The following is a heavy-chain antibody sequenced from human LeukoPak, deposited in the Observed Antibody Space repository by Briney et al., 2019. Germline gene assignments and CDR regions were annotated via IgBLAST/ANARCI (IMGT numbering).Heavy chain of an antibody. CDR3: ARAESIYSSSWYDAFDI. Sequence: SQTLSLTCAISGDSVSSNSAAWNWIRQSPSRGLEWLGRTYYRSKWYNDYAVSVKSRITINPDTSKNQFSLQLNSVTPEDTAVYYCARAESIYSSSWYDAFDIWSQGTMVTVSS. CDR2: TYYRSKWYN. J-gene: IGHJ3*02. V-gene: IGHV6-1*01. CDR1: GDSVSSNSAA. D-gene: IGHD6-13*01.